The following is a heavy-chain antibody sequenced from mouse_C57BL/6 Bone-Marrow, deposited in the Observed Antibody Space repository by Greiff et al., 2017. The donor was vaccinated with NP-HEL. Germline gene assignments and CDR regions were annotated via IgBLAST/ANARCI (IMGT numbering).Heavy chain of an antibody. J-gene: IGHJ3*01. CDR3: ARSGLRHFAY. CDR1: GYTFTSYW. Sequence: QVQLQQPGAELVMPGASVKLSCKASGYTFTSYWMHWVKQRPGQGLEWIGEIDPSDSYTNYNQKFKGKSTLTVDKSSSTAYMQLSSLTSEDSAVYYCARSGLRHFAYGGQGTLVTVSA. CDR2: IDPSDSYT. D-gene: IGHD1-2*01. V-gene: IGHV1-69*01.